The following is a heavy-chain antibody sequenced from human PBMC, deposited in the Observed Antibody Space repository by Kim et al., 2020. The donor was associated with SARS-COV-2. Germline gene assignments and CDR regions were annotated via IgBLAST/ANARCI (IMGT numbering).Heavy chain of an antibody. Sequence: QKFQDRVTITAEEATGTAYMELSSLRSEDTAVYYCARVGSSSWSDNWFDPWGQGTLVTVSS. J-gene: IGHJ5*02. D-gene: IGHD6-13*01. CDR3: ARVGSSSWSDNWFDP. V-gene: IGHV1-69*01.